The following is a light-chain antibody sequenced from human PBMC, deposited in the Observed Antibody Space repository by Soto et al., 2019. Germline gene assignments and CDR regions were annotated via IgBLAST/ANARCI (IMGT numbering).Light chain of an antibody. CDR2: AAS. CDR1: QSVSSRS. V-gene: IGKV3-20*01. CDR3: QQYGSSPWT. J-gene: IGKJ1*01. Sequence: EIVLTQSPGTLSLSPGERATLSCRASQSVSSRSLAWFQQKPGQAPRLLIYAASSRATGIPGRFSGSGFGTDFTLTISRLEPEDFAVYYCQQYGSSPWTFGQGTNVEIK.